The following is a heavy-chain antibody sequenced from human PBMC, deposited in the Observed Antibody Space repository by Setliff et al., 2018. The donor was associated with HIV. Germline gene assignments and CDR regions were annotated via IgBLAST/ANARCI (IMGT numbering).Heavy chain of an antibody. CDR1: GFTFTDAW. V-gene: IGHV3-15*01. J-gene: IGHJ4*02. Sequence: GGSLRLSCAASGFTFTDAWMNWVRRAPGKGLEWVGLIKHNSDGGTTDFAAPVKGRFTISRDDSKNTVYLQMNSLKIDDTGLYYCATGPLDYWGQGTLVTVSS. CDR3: ATGPLDY. CDR2: IKHNSDGGTT.